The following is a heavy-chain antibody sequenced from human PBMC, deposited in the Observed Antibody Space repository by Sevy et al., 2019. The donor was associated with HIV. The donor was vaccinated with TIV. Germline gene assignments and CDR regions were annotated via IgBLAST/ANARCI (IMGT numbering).Heavy chain of an antibody. CDR2: IHASGST. D-gene: IGHD1-26*01. V-gene: IGHV4-61*02. CDR1: GGSISSGNYY. CDR3: ARLVREGATYPDY. J-gene: IGHJ4*02. Sequence: SETLSLTCTVSGGSISSGNYYWSWIRQPAGKGLEWIGRIHASGSTNYKSSLKSRVTMSVDTSKNQFSLRVTSVTAADTAVYYCARLVREGATYPDYWGQGPWSPSPQ.